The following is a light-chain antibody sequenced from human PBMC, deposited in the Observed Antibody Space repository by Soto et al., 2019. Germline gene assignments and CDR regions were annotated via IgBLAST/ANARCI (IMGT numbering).Light chain of an antibody. CDR3: QQYGSSPPYT. CDR2: GSS. J-gene: IGKJ2*01. Sequence: EVVLTQSPGTLSLSPGERATLSCRASQSVSNNYFAWYQQKPGQAPRLLIFGSSDRATGIPDRFSGSGSGTDFTLTISRLEPDDFAVYYCQQYGSSPPYTFGQGTKLELK. CDR1: QSVSNNY. V-gene: IGKV3-20*01.